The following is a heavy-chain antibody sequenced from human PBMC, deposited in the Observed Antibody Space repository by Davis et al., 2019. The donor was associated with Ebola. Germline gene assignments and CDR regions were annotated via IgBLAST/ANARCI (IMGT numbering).Heavy chain of an antibody. V-gene: IGHV1-18*01. CDR1: GYTFTSYG. D-gene: IGHD3-22*01. CDR2: ISAYKGNT. J-gene: IGHJ4*02. Sequence: AASVKVSCKASGYTFTSYGISWVRQAPGQGLEWMGWISAYKGNTNYAQKLQGRVTMTTDTPTSTVYMELRSLRSDDTAVYYCARDRDSSGTFDYWGQGTLVTVSS. CDR3: ARDRDSSGTFDY.